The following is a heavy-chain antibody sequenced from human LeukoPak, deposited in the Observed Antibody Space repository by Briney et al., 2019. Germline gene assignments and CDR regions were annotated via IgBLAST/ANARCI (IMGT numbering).Heavy chain of an antibody. V-gene: IGHV3-64*01. CDR3: ARGRGAVAVPVYFDY. Sequence: GGSLRLSCAASGFTFSSYAMHWVRQAPGKGLEYVSAISSNGGSTYYANSVKGRFTISRDNSKNTLYLQMGSLRAEDMAVYYCARGRGAVAVPVYFDYWGQGTLVTVSS. D-gene: IGHD6-19*01. CDR1: GFTFSSYA. CDR2: ISSNGGST. J-gene: IGHJ4*02.